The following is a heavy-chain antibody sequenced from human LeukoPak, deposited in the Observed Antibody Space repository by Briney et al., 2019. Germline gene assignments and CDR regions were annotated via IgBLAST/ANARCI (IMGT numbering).Heavy chain of an antibody. V-gene: IGHV4-38-2*02. CDR3: ARRHSSGWFYY. CDR2: IYRSGST. CDR1: GYSISNGYY. Sequence: SXXLSLTCTVSGYSISNGYYWDWIRQPPGRGLEWIGNIYRSGSTSYNPSLKSRVTISVDTSKNQFSLKVNSVTAADTAVYYCARRHSSGWFYYWGQGTLVTVSS. D-gene: IGHD6-19*01. J-gene: IGHJ4*02.